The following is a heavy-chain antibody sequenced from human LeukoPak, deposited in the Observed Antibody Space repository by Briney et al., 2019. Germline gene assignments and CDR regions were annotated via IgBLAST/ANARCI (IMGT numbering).Heavy chain of an antibody. CDR2: IYSSGST. J-gene: IGHJ4*02. CDR3: GIAFCGGVSCYIFVS. CDR1: GGSISGSY. D-gene: IGHD2-15*01. Sequence: SETLSLTCTVSGGSISGSYWSWIRQPAGKGLEWIGRIYSSGSTNYNPSLKSRVTMSVDKSKNQTSLKLNSVTGADTAAYYCGIAFCGGVSCYIFVSWGEGALVTVSP. V-gene: IGHV4-4*07.